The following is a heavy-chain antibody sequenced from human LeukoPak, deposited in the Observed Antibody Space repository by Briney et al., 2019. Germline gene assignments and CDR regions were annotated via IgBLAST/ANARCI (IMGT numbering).Heavy chain of an antibody. CDR1: GGSFSGYY. V-gene: IGHV4-59*01. CDR2: IYYSGST. J-gene: IGHJ5*02. CDR3: ARLTGYSSESWFDP. Sequence: SETLSLTCAVYGGSFSGYYWSWIRQPPGKGLEWIGYIYYSGSTNYNPSLKSRVTISVHTSKNQFSLKLSSVTAADTAVYYCARLTGYSSESWFDPWGQGTLVTVSS. D-gene: IGHD3-9*01.